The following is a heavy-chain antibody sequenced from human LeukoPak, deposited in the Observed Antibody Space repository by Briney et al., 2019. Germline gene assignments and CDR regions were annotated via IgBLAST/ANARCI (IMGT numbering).Heavy chain of an antibody. D-gene: IGHD6-13*01. Sequence: SETLSLTCAVYIDSFSNYHWNWIRQTPAKGMEWIGEVNESGGTNISPSLKSRVTISLDESKNQFSLKLSSVTAADTAVYFCARGGRYMSASWYRSVYYYMDVWGKGTTVTVSS. CDR1: IDSFSNYH. CDR3: ARGGRYMSASWYRSVYYYMDV. CDR2: VNESGGT. V-gene: IGHV4-34*01. J-gene: IGHJ6*03.